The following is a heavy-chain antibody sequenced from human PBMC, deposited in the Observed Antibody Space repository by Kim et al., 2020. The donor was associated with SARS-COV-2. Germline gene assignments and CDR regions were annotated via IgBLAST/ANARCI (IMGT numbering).Heavy chain of an antibody. CDR3: ARWVIVGATSVGYFDY. CDR2: IYYSGST. J-gene: IGHJ4*02. Sequence: SETLSLTCTVSGGSISSGGYYWSWIRQHPGKGLEWIGYIYYSGSTYYNPSLKSRVTISVDTSKNQFSLKLSPVTAADTAVYYCARWVIVGATSVGYFDYWGQGTLVTVSS. D-gene: IGHD1-26*01. CDR1: GGSISSGGYY. V-gene: IGHV4-31*03.